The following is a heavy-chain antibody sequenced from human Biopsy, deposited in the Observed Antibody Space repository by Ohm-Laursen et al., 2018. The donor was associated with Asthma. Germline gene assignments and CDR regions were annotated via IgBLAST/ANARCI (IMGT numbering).Heavy chain of an antibody. CDR3: ARDFYDSSGYLHFDY. J-gene: IGHJ4*02. CDR1: GFTFSTYG. CDR2: ISYDGFNK. Sequence: SLRLSCAASGFTFSTYGMHWVRQAPGKGLEWVAVISYDGFNKDYGDSVKGRFTISRDNSKNTLYLQMNSLRAEDTAVYYCARDFYDSSGYLHFDYWGQGTLVTVSS. V-gene: IGHV3-30*03. D-gene: IGHD3-22*01.